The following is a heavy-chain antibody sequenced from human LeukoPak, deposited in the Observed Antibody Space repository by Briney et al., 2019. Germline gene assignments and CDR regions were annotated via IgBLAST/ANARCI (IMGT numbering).Heavy chain of an antibody. Sequence: ASLKVSCKASVYTFTGYYMHWGRQAPGQGLGWMGCINPNSGGTNYGQKFQGRVTMTRDTSISTAYMELSRLRSDDTAVYYCARDSLFLEWFSNWFDPWGQGTLVTVSS. D-gene: IGHD3-3*01. CDR1: VYTFTGYY. CDR2: INPNSGGT. V-gene: IGHV1-2*02. J-gene: IGHJ5*02. CDR3: ARDSLFLEWFSNWFDP.